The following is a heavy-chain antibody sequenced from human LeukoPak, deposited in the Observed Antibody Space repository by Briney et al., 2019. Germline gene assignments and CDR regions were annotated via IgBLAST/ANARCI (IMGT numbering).Heavy chain of an antibody. V-gene: IGHV4-4*02. CDR3: AREMSQQLTNSFDI. J-gene: IGHJ3*02. D-gene: IGHD6-13*01. Sequence: SGTLSLTCAVSGGSISSSNWWSWVRQPPGKGLEWIGEIYHSGSTNYNPSLKSRVTISVDKSKNQFSLKLSSVTAADTAVYYCAREMSQQLTNSFDIWGQGTMVTVSS. CDR1: GGSISSSNW. CDR2: IYHSGST.